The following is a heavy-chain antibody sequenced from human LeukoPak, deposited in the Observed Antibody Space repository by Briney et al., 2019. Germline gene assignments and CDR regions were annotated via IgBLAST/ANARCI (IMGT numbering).Heavy chain of an antibody. V-gene: IGHV1-69*13. D-gene: IGHD3-22*01. J-gene: IGHJ4*02. CDR1: GGTFSSYA. CDR2: IIPIFGTA. Sequence: GASVKVSCKASGGTFSSYAISWVRQAPGQGLEWMGGIIPIFGTANYAQKFQGRVTITADESTSTAYMELSSLRSEDTAVYYCARTLYYYDSSGYHPAYYFDYWGQGTLVTVSS. CDR3: ARTLYYYDSSGYHPAYYFDY.